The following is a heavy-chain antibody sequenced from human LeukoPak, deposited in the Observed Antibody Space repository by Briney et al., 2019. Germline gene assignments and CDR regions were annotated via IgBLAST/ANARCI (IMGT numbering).Heavy chain of an antibody. CDR1: GFTFGDYA. CDR3: AKRRGQLWTTYYYMDV. V-gene: IGHV3-30*02. CDR2: IRYDGSNK. Sequence: GGSLRLSCTASGFTFGDYAMTWVRQAPGKGLEWVAFIRYDGSNKYYADSVKGRFTISRDNSKNTLYLQMNSLRAEDTAVYYCAKRRGQLWTTYYYMDVWGKGTTVTISS. D-gene: IGHD5-18*01. J-gene: IGHJ6*03.